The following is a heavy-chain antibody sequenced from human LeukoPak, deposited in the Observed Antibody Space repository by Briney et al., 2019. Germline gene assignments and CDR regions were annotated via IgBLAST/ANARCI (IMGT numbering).Heavy chain of an antibody. CDR1: GGSISSGDYS. J-gene: IGHJ4*02. CDR3: ARQIDGYLYFDY. Sequence: SETLSLTCTVSGGSISSGDYSWSWIRHPPGKGLEYIGYIYPNGSTYYNPSLKSRVTMSLDTSKTQFSLELSSVTAADTAVDFWARQIDGYLYFDYWGQGALVTVSS. CDR2: IYPNGST. V-gene: IGHV4-30-2*01. D-gene: IGHD5-18*01.